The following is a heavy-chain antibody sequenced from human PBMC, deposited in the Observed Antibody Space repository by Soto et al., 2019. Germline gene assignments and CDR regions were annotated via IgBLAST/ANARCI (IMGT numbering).Heavy chain of an antibody. CDR2: IKSKTDGGTT. Sequence: GGSLRLSCAASGFTFSNAWMSWVRQAPGKGLEGVGRIKSKTDGGTTDYAAPVKRRFTISRDDSKNTLYLQMNSLKTEDTAVYFCTTAIVVVVDATLAAFDSWGQGKMVTVSS. V-gene: IGHV3-15*01. CDR3: TTAIVVVVDATLAAFDS. CDR1: GFTFSNAW. J-gene: IGHJ3*02. D-gene: IGHD2-15*01.